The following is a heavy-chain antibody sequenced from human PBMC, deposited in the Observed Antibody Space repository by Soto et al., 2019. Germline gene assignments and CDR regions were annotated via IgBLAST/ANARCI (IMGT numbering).Heavy chain of an antibody. Sequence: EVQLLESGGDLVHPGGSLSLSCAASGFTFTSYAMTCVRQAPEKGLEWVSSISASGGTTYYTDSVKGRFTISRDNSKNTLFLQMNSLRAEDTAVYYCAKAWGWFDPWGQGTLVTVSS. CDR1: GFTFTSYA. D-gene: IGHD3-16*01. CDR3: AKAWGWFDP. CDR2: ISASGGTT. V-gene: IGHV3-23*01. J-gene: IGHJ5*02.